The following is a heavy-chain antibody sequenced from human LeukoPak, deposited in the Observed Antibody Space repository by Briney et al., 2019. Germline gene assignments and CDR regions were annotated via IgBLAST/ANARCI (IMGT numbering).Heavy chain of an antibody. CDR1: GFTFSSYW. J-gene: IGHJ4*02. D-gene: IGHD5-12*01. CDR2: IKQDGSVK. CDR3: ARAGGYASSWAY. Sequence: GGSLRLSCAASGFTFSSYWMSWVRQAPGKGLEWVANIKQDGSVKNYVDSVKGRFTISRDNAKNSLDLQMNSLRGEDTAVYYCARAGGYASSWAYWGQGTLVTVSS. V-gene: IGHV3-7*01.